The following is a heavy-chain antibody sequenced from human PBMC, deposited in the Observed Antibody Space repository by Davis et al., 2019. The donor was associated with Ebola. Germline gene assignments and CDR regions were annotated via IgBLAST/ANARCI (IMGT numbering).Heavy chain of an antibody. Sequence: SVKVSCKASGGTFSSYAISWVRQAPGQGLEWMGGIIPIFGTANYAQKFQGRVTITADESTSTAYMELSSLRSEDTAVYYCARYLHRPLYGGNPGWFDPWCQGTLVTVSS. CDR1: GGTFSSYA. D-gene: IGHD4-23*01. V-gene: IGHV1-69*13. J-gene: IGHJ5*02. CDR3: ARYLHRPLYGGNPGWFDP. CDR2: IIPIFGTA.